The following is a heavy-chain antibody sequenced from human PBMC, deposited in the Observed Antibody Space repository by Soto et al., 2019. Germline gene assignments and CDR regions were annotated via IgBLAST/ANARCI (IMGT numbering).Heavy chain of an antibody. CDR2: IYYSGST. CDR3: ASGGRAYCSGGSCYDLFDY. D-gene: IGHD2-15*01. J-gene: IGHJ4*02. V-gene: IGHV4-59*01. Sequence: SETLSLTCTVSGGTISSWYWSWIRQPPGKGLEWIGYIYYSGSTNCNPSLKSRVTMSVDTSKNQFSLKLSSVTAADTAVYYCASGGRAYCSGGSCYDLFDYWGQGTLVTVSS. CDR1: GGTISSWY.